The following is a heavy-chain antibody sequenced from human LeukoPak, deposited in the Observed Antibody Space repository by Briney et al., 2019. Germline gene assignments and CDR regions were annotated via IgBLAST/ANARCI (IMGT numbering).Heavy chain of an antibody. V-gene: IGHV3-30*18. CDR3: AKEDTVAGTTDY. D-gene: IGHD6-19*01. CDR2: ISYDGSNK. J-gene: IGHJ4*02. Sequence: GGSLRLSCAASGFTVSSNYMSWVRQAPGKGLEWVAVISYDGSNKYYADSVKGRFTISRDNSKNTLYLQMNSLRAEDTAVYYCAKEDTVAGTTDYWGQGTLVTVSS. CDR1: GFTVSSNY.